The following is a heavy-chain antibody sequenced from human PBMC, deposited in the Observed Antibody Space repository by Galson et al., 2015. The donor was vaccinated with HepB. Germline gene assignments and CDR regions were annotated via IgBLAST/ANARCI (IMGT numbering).Heavy chain of an antibody. J-gene: IGHJ3*02. Sequence: CAISGDSASSNSAAWNWIRQSPSRGLEWLGRTYYRSKWYNDYAVSVKSRITINPDTSKNQFSLQLNSVTPEDTAVYYCARDRRTNWHGDAFDIWGQGTMVTVSS. CDR2: TYYRSKWYN. V-gene: IGHV6-1*01. D-gene: IGHD1-20*01. CDR3: ARDRRTNWHGDAFDI. CDR1: GDSASSNSAA.